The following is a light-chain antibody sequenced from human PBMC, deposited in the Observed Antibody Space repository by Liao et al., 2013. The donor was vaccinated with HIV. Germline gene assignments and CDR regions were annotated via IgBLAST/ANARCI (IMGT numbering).Light chain of an antibody. CDR3: QAWYSSTGV. CDR1: KLGDKY. Sequence: SYELTQPPSVSVSPGQTASITCSGDKLGDKYACWYQQKPGQSPLLVIYQDTKRPSGIPERFSGSNSGNTATLTISATQAVDAADYYCQAWYSSTGVFGGGTKLTV. J-gene: IGLJ3*02. CDR2: QDT. V-gene: IGLV3-1*01.